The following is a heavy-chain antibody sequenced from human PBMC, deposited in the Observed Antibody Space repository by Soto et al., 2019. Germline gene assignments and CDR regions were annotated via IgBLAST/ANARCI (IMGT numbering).Heavy chain of an antibody. CDR1: GFTFSSYS. CDR2: ISSSSSTI. V-gene: IGHV3-48*02. D-gene: IGHD5-18*01. J-gene: IGHJ4*02. CDR3: ARDLVGYSYGYAGDY. Sequence: GGSLRLSCAASGFTFSSYSMNWVRQAPGKGLEWVSYISSSSSTIYYADSVKGRFTISRDNAKNSLYLQMNSLRDEDTAVYYCARDLVGYSYGYAGDYWGQGTLVTVSS.